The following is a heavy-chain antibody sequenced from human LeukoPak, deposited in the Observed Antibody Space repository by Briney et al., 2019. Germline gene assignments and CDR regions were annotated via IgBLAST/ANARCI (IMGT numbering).Heavy chain of an antibody. CDR3: ARGSVVGATWWFDP. J-gene: IGHJ5*02. D-gene: IGHD1-26*01. CDR1: GFNFSRYD. CDR2: IGTAGDT. V-gene: IGHV3-13*01. Sequence: PGGSLRLSCAASGFNFSRYDMHWVRHATGKRLEWVSAIGTAGDTYYPGSVKGRFTISRGNAKNSLYLQMNSLRAGDTAVYYCARGSVVGATWWFDPWGQGTLVTVSS.